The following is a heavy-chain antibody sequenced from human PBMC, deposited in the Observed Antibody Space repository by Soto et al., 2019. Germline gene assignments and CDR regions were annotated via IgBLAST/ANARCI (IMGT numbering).Heavy chain of an antibody. Sequence: ETLSLTCSVSGGSINNYNWTWIRQPPGKGLEWIGYIYSSGSTKYNSSLESRVTILVDTSKNQFSLRLTSVTAADTAVYYCARGRRELPYWGRGTLVTVSS. CDR1: GGSINNYN. CDR3: ARGRRELPY. V-gene: IGHV4-59*01. D-gene: IGHD1-26*01. J-gene: IGHJ4*02. CDR2: IYSSGST.